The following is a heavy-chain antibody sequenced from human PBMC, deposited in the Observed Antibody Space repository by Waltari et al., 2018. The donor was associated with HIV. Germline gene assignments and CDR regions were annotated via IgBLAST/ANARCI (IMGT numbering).Heavy chain of an antibody. CDR2: SRKKTFVGRT. Sequence: EVNLVESEGGVAAQGQSLRLSCKWGGSLFRDSRLNWARQAPGKGQEVVVFSRKKTFVGRTEYVADVMGRFFVSRDASKCVAPRLMVNLLPEAKATYYCTLDAFPHLKTQMVHFDAWGQGTLVIVSS. D-gene: IGHD2-8*01. V-gene: IGHV3-49*02. CDR1: GSLFRDSR. CDR3: TLDAFPHLKTQMVHFDA. J-gene: IGHJ4*02.